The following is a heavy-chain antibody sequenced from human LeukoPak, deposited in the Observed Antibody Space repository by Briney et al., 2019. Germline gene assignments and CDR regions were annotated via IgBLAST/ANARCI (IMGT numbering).Heavy chain of an antibody. D-gene: IGHD5-12*01. J-gene: IGHJ4*02. Sequence: GESLKISCKGSGYSFTSYWIGWVRQMPGKGLEWMGIIYPGDSDTRYSPSFQGQVTISADKSISTAYLQWSSLKASDTAMYHCARQVDIVATYFDYWGQGTLVTVSS. CDR2: IYPGDSDT. V-gene: IGHV5-51*01. CDR3: ARQVDIVATYFDY. CDR1: GYSFTSYW.